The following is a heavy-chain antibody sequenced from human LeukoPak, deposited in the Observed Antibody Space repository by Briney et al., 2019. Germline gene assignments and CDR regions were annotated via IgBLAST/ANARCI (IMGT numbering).Heavy chain of an antibody. Sequence: TGGSLRLSCAASGFTFSSYSMNWVRQAPGKGLEWVSSISSSSSYIYYADSVKGRFTISRDNAKNSLYLQMNSLRAEDTAVYYCARDGLEGDWFDPWGQGTLVTVSS. CDR1: GFTFSSYS. CDR2: ISSSSSYI. V-gene: IGHV3-21*01. D-gene: IGHD3/OR15-3a*01. CDR3: ARDGLEGDWFDP. J-gene: IGHJ5*02.